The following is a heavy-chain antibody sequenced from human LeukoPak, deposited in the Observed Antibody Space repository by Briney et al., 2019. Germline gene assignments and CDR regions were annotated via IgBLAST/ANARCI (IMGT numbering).Heavy chain of an antibody. J-gene: IGHJ4*02. CDR3: AGIFRRSCDY. V-gene: IGHV3-74*01. CDR1: GFTFSSYW. CDR2: INSDGGST. Sequence: AGGSLRLSCAASGFTFSSYWMHWVRQAPGKGLVWVSRINSDGGSTSYADSAKGRFTISRDDAKNTLYLQMNSLRAEDTAVYYCAGIFRRSCDYWGQGTLVTVSS.